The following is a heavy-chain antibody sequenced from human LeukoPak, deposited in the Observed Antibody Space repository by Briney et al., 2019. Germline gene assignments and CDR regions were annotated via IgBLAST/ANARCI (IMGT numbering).Heavy chain of an antibody. D-gene: IGHD2-2*01. J-gene: IGHJ4*02. CDR2: IDPDGSET. CDR1: GFTFSPYW. Sequence: QPGGSPRLSCATSGFTFSPYWMNWVRQAPGKGLEWVANIDPDGSETYYLDSVKGRFTISRDNVKNSLYLLMNSLRAEDTAVYYCGRWGIEAAIDYWGQGTLVTVSS. CDR3: GRWGIEAAIDY. V-gene: IGHV3-7*01.